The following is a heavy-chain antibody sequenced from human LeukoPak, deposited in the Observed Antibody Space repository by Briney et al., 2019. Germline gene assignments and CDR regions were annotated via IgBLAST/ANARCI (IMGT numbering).Heavy chain of an antibody. V-gene: IGHV4-59*01. D-gene: IGHD6-13*01. J-gene: IGHJ4*02. CDR2: IYYSGGT. CDR1: GGSISSYY. CDR3: ARETSSSFDY. Sequence: SETLSLTCTVSGGSISSYYWSWIRQPPGKGLEWIGYIYYSGGTNYNPSLKSRVTISVDTSKNQFSLKLSSVTAADTAVYYCARETSSSFDYWGQGTLVTVSS.